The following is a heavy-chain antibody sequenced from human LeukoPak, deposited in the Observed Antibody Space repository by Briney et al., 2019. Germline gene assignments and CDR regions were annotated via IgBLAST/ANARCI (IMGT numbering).Heavy chain of an antibody. CDR2: INPSGGST. CDR3: ARGIAAAGTSGHWFDP. Sequence: ASVKVSCKASGYTFTSYYMHWVRQAPGQGLEWMGIINPSGGSTSYAQKFQGRVTMTRDTSTSTVYMELSSLRSEDTAVYYCARGIAAAGTSGHWFDPWGQGTPVTVSS. CDR1: GYTFTSYY. D-gene: IGHD6-13*01. J-gene: IGHJ5*02. V-gene: IGHV1-46*01.